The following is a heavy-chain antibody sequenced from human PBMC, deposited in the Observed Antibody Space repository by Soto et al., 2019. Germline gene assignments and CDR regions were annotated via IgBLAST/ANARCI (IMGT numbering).Heavy chain of an antibody. CDR2: ISGSGGST. Sequence: VGSLRLSCAASGFTFSSYAMSWVCQAPGKGLEWVSAISGSGGSTYYADSVKGRFTISRDNSKNTLYLQMNSLRAEDTAVYYCANSKYYDFWSGPRYFDYWGQGTLVTVSS. D-gene: IGHD3-3*01. CDR3: ANSKYYDFWSGPRYFDY. CDR1: GFTFSSYA. J-gene: IGHJ4*02. V-gene: IGHV3-23*01.